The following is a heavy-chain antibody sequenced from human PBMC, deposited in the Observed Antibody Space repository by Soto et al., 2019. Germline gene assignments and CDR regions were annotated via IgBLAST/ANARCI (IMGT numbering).Heavy chain of an antibody. D-gene: IGHD3-22*01. CDR1: GYTFTSYD. CDR3: AREKVSSGYPD. Sequence: QVQLVQSGAEVKKPGASVKVSCKASGYTFTSYDINWVRQATGQGLEWMGWMNPNSGNTAYAQKFQGRVTMTRNTSKSTAYMEPSRLRSEDTAVYYCAREKVSSGYPDWGQGTLVTVSS. J-gene: IGHJ4*02. V-gene: IGHV1-8*01. CDR2: MNPNSGNT.